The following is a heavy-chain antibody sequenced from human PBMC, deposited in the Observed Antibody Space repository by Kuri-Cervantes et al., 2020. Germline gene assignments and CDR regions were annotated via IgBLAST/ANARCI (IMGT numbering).Heavy chain of an antibody. D-gene: IGHD6-13*01. CDR1: GFTFSSYA. CDR2: ISGSGGST. CDR3: TRGGSSSPLTAFNM. J-gene: IGHJ3*02. V-gene: IGHV3-23*01. Sequence: GGSLRLSCAASGFTFSSYAMSWVRQAPGKGLEWVSAISGSGGSTNYADSVKGRFTISRDNAKNTLYLQMNSLRAEDAAVYYCTRGGSSSPLTAFNMWGQGTMVTVSS.